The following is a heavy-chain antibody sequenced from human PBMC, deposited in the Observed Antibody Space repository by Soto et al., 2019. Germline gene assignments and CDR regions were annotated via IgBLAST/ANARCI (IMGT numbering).Heavy chain of an antibody. V-gene: IGHV1-3*05. CDR1: GYTFTGYA. CDR2: INAGNGNT. Sequence: QVQLVQSGAEEKKPGASVKVSCKASGYTFTGYAMHWVRQAPGQRLEWMGWINAGNGNTKYSQKFQGRVTITRDTSAGTDYMELSSLRSEDTVVFYCERAVGVAADFDYWGQGTLVTVSS. D-gene: IGHD6-19*01. J-gene: IGHJ4*02. CDR3: ERAVGVAADFDY.